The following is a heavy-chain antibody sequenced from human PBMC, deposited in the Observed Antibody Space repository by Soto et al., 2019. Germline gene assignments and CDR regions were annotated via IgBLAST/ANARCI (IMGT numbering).Heavy chain of an antibody. CDR2: IRSKGHNYAT. CDR1: GFAFSGSA. Sequence: GGSLRLSCAASGFAFSGSAMYWVRQASGKGPEWVGRIRSKGHNYATEYAASVKGRFTISRDDSKNTAYLQMNSLQTEDTAVYYCTRDLFSYDYSGILCFDPCGQGPLVTVS. V-gene: IGHV3-73*01. J-gene: IGHJ5*02. D-gene: IGHD3-16*01. CDR3: TRDLFSYDYSGILCFDP.